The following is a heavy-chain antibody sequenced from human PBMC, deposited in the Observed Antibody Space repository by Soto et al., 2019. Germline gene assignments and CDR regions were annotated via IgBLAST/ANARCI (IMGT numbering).Heavy chain of an antibody. CDR2: IYYSGST. CDR1: GGSISSYY. Sequence: SETLSLTCTVSGGSISSYYWSWIRQPPGKGLEWIGYIYYSGSTNYNPSLKSRVTISVDTSKNQFSLKLSSVTAADTAVYYCARDLGIYDFWSGYYNYWFDPWGQGTLVTVSS. CDR3: ARDLGIYDFWSGYYNYWFDP. J-gene: IGHJ5*02. V-gene: IGHV4-59*01. D-gene: IGHD3-3*01.